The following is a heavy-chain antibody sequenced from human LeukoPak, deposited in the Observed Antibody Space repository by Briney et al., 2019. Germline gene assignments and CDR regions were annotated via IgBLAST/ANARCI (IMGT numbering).Heavy chain of an antibody. V-gene: IGHV1-8*03. CDR1: GGTFSSYA. CDR3: ARWLQFDGVDAFDI. D-gene: IGHD5-24*01. CDR2: MNPNSGNT. J-gene: IGHJ3*02. Sequence: GSSVKVSCKASGGTFSSYAISWVRQATGQGLEWMGWMNPNSGNTGYAQKFQGRVTITRNTSISTAYMELSSLRSEDTAVYYCARWLQFDGVDAFDIWGQGTMVTVSS.